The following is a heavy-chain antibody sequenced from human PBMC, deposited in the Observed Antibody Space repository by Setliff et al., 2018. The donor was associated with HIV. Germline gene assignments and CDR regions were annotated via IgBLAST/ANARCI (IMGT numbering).Heavy chain of an antibody. D-gene: IGHD1-26*01. J-gene: IGHJ4*02. Sequence: GASVKVSCKASGYIFSSYGITWVRQAPGQGLEWMGWISAYSGDTNCVQKLQGRVRMTTDTSTNTAYMELTGLRSDDTAVYYCVRGGSYYVNDYWGQGTLVTVSS. CDR1: GYIFSSYG. CDR2: ISAYSGDT. V-gene: IGHV1-18*01. CDR3: VRGGSYYVNDY.